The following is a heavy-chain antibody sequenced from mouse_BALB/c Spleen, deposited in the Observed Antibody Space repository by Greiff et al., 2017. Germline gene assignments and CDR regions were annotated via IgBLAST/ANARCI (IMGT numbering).Heavy chain of an antibody. V-gene: IGHV5-6-4*01. D-gene: IGHD4-1*01. J-gene: IGHJ2*01. Sequence: DVHLVESGGGLVKPGGSLKLSCAASGFTFSSYTMSWVRQTPEKRLEWVATISSGGSYTYYPDSVKGRFTISRDNAKNTLYLQMSSLKSEDTAMYYCTRDQNWAFDYWGQGTTLTVSS. CDR2: ISSGGSYT. CDR3: TRDQNWAFDY. CDR1: GFTFSSYT.